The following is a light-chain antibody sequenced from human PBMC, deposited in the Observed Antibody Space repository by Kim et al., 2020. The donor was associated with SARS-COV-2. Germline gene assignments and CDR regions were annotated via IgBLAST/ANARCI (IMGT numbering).Light chain of an antibody. J-gene: IGKJ1*01. V-gene: IGKV3-11*01. CDR1: QSVSSY. CDR2: DAS. CDR3: QQRSNWPPT. Sequence: PGGRAPPSSKARQSVSSYFAWYQKQRGQAPMLLNYDASNRATGHPGRFSGSGAGTDFTLTISSLEPEDFAVYYCQQRSNWPPTFGQGTKVDIK.